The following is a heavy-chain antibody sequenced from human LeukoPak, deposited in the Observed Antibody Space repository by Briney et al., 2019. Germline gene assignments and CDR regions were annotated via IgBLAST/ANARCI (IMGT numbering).Heavy chain of an antibody. D-gene: IGHD4-17*01. CDR3: AISYGDYSFDY. Sequence: GGSLRLSCTASGFTFGSYAMSWVRQALGKGLEWVSAISGSIRSTYYADSVKGRFTISRDNSKNTVYLQMNSLRAEDTAVYYCAISYGDYSFDYWGQGTLVTVSS. CDR2: ISGSIRST. CDR1: GFTFGSYA. V-gene: IGHV3-23*01. J-gene: IGHJ4*02.